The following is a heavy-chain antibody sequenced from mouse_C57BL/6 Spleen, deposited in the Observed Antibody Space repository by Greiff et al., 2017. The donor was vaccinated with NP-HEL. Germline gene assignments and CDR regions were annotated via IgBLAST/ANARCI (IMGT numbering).Heavy chain of an antibody. V-gene: IGHV2-2*01. CDR2: IWSGGST. CDR3: ARNWDYYGSGGFAY. J-gene: IGHJ3*01. Sequence: QVQLKESGPGLVQPSQSLSITCTVSGFSLTSYGVHWVRQSPGKGLEWLGVIWSGGSTDYNAAFISRLSISKDNSKSQVFFKMNSLQADDTAIYYCARNWDYYGSGGFAYWGQGTLVTVSA. CDR1: GFSLTSYG. D-gene: IGHD1-1*01.